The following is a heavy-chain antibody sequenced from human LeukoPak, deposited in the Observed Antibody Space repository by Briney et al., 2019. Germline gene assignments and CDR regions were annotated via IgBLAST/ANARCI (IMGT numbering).Heavy chain of an antibody. V-gene: IGHV4-39*01. D-gene: IGHD2-2*01. CDR3: ARPNRGEYQLLYWFDP. CDR2: IDYSGST. J-gene: IGHJ5*02. CDR1: GGSISSSSYY. Sequence: PPETLSLTCTVSGGSISSSSYYWGWLRQPRGKGLEWIGSIDYSGSTYYNPSLKSRVTLSVDTSKNQFSLELSSVTAADTAVYYCARPNRGEYQLLYWFDPWGQGTLVTGAS.